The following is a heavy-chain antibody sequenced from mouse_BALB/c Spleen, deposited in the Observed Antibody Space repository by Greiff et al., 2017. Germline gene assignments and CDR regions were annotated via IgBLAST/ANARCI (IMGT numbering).Heavy chain of an antibody. V-gene: IGHV5-17*02. J-gene: IGHJ1*01. Sequence: EVQGVESGGGLVQPGGSRKLSCAASGFTFSSFGMHWVRQAPEKGLEWVAYISSGSSTIYYADTVKGRFTISRDNPKNTLFLQMTSLRSEDTAMYYCARQGGPGYFDVWGARATVSVSS. CDR3: ARQGGPGYFDV. CDR2: ISSGSSTI. CDR1: GFTFSSFG.